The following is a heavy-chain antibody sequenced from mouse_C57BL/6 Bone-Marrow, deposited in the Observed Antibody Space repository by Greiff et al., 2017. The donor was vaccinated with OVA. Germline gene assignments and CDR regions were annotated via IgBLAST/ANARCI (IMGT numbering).Heavy chain of an antibody. CDR3: TRWVLRGGYFDV. D-gene: IGHD2-3*01. V-gene: IGHV1-5*01. CDR2: IYPGNSDT. J-gene: IGHJ1*03. Sequence: EVQLQQSGTVLARPGASVKMSCKTSGYTFTSYWMHWVKQRPGQGLEWIGAIYPGNSDTSYNQKFKGKAKLTAVTSASTAYMELSSLTNEDSAVYYCTRWVLRGGYFDVWGTGTTVTVSS. CDR1: GYTFTSYW.